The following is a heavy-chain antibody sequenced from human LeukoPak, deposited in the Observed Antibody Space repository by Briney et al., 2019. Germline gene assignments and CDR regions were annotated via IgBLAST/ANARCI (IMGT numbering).Heavy chain of an antibody. J-gene: IGHJ4*02. V-gene: IGHV3-23*01. CDR2: ISGSGGST. CDR1: GFTFSSYA. Sequence: GGSLRLSCAASGFTFSSYAMSWVRQAPGKGLEWVSAISGSGGSTYYADSVKGQFTISRDNSKNTLYLQMNSLRAEDTAVYYCAKDGYCSSTSCYVVYFDYWGQGTLVTVSS. CDR3: AKDGYCSSTSCYVVYFDY. D-gene: IGHD2-2*03.